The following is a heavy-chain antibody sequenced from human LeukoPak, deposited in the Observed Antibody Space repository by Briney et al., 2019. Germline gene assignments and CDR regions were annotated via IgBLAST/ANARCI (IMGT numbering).Heavy chain of an antibody. J-gene: IGHJ4*02. CDR1: GFTFSSYS. V-gene: IGHV3-23*01. Sequence: GGSLRLSCAASGFTFSSYSMTWVRQAPGKGLEWVSTISDSSGHTYYADSVKGRFTISRDNSKNTLYLQMNSLRAEDTAVYYCARWHTSGHNYYYDYWGQGTLVTVSS. CDR3: ARWHTSGHNYYYDY. D-gene: IGHD3-22*01. CDR2: ISDSSGHT.